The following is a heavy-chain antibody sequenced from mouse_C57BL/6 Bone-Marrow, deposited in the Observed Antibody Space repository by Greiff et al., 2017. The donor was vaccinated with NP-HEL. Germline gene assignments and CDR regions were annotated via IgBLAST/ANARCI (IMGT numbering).Heavy chain of an antibody. Sequence: EVHLVESEGGLVQPGSSMKLSCTASGFTFSDYYMAWVRQGPEKGLEWVANINYDGSSTYYLDSLKSRFIISRENAKNILYLQMSSLKSEDTATYYCARGGTGFAYWGQGTLVTVSA. CDR1: GFTFSDYY. CDR3: ARGGTGFAY. D-gene: IGHD3-3*01. V-gene: IGHV5-16*01. J-gene: IGHJ3*01. CDR2: INYDGSST.